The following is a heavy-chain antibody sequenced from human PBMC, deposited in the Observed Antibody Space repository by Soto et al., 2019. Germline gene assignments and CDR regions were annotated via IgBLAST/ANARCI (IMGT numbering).Heavy chain of an antibody. CDR3: ASDHLYYYDSSGHYPY. CDR2: IWYDGSNK. D-gene: IGHD3-22*01. CDR1: GFTVSSYG. V-gene: IGHV3-33*01. Sequence: GGALGLSCAASGFTVSSYGMHWGRQAPGKGLEWVAVIWYDGSNKDYADSVKGRFTISRDNSKNTLYLQMNSLRAEDTAVYYCASDHLYYYDSSGHYPYWGQGTLVTVSS. J-gene: IGHJ4*02.